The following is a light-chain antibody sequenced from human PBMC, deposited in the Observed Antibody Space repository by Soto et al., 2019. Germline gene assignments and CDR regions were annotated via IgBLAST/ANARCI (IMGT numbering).Light chain of an antibody. CDR1: QSVSNNY. V-gene: IGKV3-20*01. J-gene: IGKJ1*01. CDR2: GAS. CDR3: QQYGSSTWT. Sequence: EIVVTQSPSTLSLSTGERATLSCRASQSVSNNYLAWYQQKPGQAPRLLIYGASNRATGIPDRFSGSGSGTDFTLTISRLEPEDFAVYYCQQYGSSTWTFAQGTKVDIK.